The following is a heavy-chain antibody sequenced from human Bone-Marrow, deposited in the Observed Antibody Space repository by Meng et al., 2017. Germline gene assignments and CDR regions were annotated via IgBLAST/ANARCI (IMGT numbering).Heavy chain of an antibody. CDR3: ARRYSGYSDAFDI. CDR2: INHSGST. Sequence: SETLSLTCAVYGGSFSNYYWSWIRQPPGKGLEWIGEINHSGSTNYNPSLKSRVTISVDTSKNQFSLKLSSVTAADTAVYYCARRYSGYSDAFDIWGQGTMVTVSS. CDR1: GGSFSNYY. D-gene: IGHD5-12*01. J-gene: IGHJ3*02. V-gene: IGHV4-34*01.